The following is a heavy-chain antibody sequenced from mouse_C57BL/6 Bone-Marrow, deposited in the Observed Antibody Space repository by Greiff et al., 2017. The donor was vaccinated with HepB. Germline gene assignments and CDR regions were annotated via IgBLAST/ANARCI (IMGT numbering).Heavy chain of an antibody. J-gene: IGHJ2*01. Sequence: VQLQQPGAELVRPGTSVKLSCKASGYTFTSYWMHWVKQRPGQGLEWIGVIDPSDSYTNYNQKFKGKATLTVDTSSSTAYMQLSSLTSEDSAVYYCARWGGRDYWGQGTTLTVSS. D-gene: IGHD3-3*01. CDR3: ARWGGRDY. CDR2: IDPSDSYT. V-gene: IGHV1-59*01. CDR1: GYTFTSYW.